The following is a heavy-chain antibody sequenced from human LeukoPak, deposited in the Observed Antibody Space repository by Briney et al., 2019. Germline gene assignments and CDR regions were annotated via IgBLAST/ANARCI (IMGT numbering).Heavy chain of an antibody. V-gene: IGHV4-34*01. CDR1: GGSFSGYY. CDR2: INHSGST. D-gene: IGHD2-15*01. Sequence: SETLSLTCAVYGGSFSGYYWSWIRQPPGKGLEWIGEINHSGSTNYNPSLKSRVTISVDTSKNQFSLKLSSVTAADTAVYYCARRRRYCSGGSCYYFDYWGQGTLVTVSS. CDR3: ARRRRYCSGGSCYYFDY. J-gene: IGHJ4*02.